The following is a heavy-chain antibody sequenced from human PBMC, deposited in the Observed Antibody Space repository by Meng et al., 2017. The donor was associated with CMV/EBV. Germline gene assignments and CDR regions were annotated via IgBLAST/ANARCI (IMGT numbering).Heavy chain of an antibody. D-gene: IGHD6-6*01. CDR3: ASDNRYSISPYYGMDV. CDR1: GYTFTGYY. J-gene: IGHJ6*02. Sequence: ASVKVSCKASGYTFTGYYMHWVRQAPGQGLEWMGWINPNSGGTNYAQKFQGRVTMTRDTSISTAYMELSRLRSDDTAVYYCASDNRYSISPYYGMDVWGQGTTVTVSS. CDR2: INPNSGGT. V-gene: IGHV1-2*02.